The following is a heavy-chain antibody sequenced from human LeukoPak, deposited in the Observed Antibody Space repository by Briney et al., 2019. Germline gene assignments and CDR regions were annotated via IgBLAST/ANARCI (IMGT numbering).Heavy chain of an antibody. CDR1: GGSISSYY. Sequence: TSETLSLTCTVSGGSISSYYWSWIRQPPGKGLEWIGYIYYSGSTNYNPSLKSRVTISVDTSKNQFSLKLSSVTAADTAVYYCARVRIPDILTGYYPYYYYGMDVWGQGTTVTVSS. CDR2: IYYSGST. CDR3: ARVRIPDILTGYYPYYYYGMDV. J-gene: IGHJ6*02. V-gene: IGHV4-59*08. D-gene: IGHD3-9*01.